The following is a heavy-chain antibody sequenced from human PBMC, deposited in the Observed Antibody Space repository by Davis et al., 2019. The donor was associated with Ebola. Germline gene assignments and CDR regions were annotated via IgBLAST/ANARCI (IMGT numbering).Heavy chain of an antibody. CDR1: GGSISSSSYY. D-gene: IGHD6-13*01. CDR3: ARDPLIAAGDYYYYYGMDV. Sequence: MPSETLSLTCTVSGGSISSSSYYWGWIRQPPGKGLEWIGSIYYSGSTYYNPSLKSRVTISVDTSKNQFSLKLSSVTAADTAVYYCARDPLIAAGDYYYYYGMDVWGQGTTVTVSS. CDR2: IYYSGST. V-gene: IGHV4-39*02. J-gene: IGHJ6*02.